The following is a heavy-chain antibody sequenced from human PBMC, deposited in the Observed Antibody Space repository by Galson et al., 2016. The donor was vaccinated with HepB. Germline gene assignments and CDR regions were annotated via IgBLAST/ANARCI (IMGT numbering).Heavy chain of an antibody. Sequence: SLRLSCAASGFTVSSYYMSWVRQAPGKGLEWVSVIFYGGTTYYADSVEGRFTIPRDDSMNTLYLQMNSLTAEDTGVYFCARTSYRECTGTRCVNFRYYYYYMDVWGKGTTVTVSS. CDR2: IFYGGTT. J-gene: IGHJ6*03. D-gene: IGHD2-2*01. CDR1: GFTVSSYY. V-gene: IGHV3-53*01. CDR3: ARTSYRECTGTRCVNFRYYYYYMDV.